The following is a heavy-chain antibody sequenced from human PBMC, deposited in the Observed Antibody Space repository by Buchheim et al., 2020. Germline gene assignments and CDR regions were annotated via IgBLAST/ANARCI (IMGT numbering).Heavy chain of an antibody. CDR1: GFTFSSYD. Sequence: EVQLVESGGGLVQPGGSLRLSCAASGFTFSSYDMHWVRQATGKGLEWVSAIGTAGDTYYPGSVKDRFTISRENAKNSLYLQMNSLRAGDTAVYYCARASRGELSLGQGGLEAFDIWGQGT. CDR2: IGTAGDT. V-gene: IGHV3-13*04. D-gene: IGHD3-16*02. J-gene: IGHJ3*02. CDR3: ARASRGELSLGQGGLEAFDI.